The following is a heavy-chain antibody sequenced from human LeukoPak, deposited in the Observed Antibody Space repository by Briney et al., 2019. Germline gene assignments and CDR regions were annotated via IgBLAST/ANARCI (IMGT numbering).Heavy chain of an antibody. CDR1: GFSFSNYY. CDR3: AKDTGYCSSTSCYGGWDYYMDV. J-gene: IGHJ6*03. V-gene: IGHV3-30*02. D-gene: IGHD2-2*01. CDR2: IRYDGSNK. Sequence: PGGSLRLSCAGSGFSFSNYYMSWVRQAPGKGLEWVAFIRYDGSNKYYADSVKGRFTISRDNSKNTLYLQMNSLRAEDTAVYYCAKDTGYCSSTSCYGGWDYYMDVWGKGTTVTVSS.